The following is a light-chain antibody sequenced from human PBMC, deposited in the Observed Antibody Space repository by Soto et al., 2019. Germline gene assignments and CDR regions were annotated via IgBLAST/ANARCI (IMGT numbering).Light chain of an antibody. CDR3: QQRSHWPLT. V-gene: IGKV3-11*01. Sequence: ESVLTQSPATGSLSPGERATLSCRASQSVSSYLAWYQQKPGQAPRLLIYAASNRATGITARFSGSGSGTDFTLTISSLEPEDFAVYYCQQRSHWPLTVRQGTCLEI. CDR2: AAS. CDR1: QSVSSY. J-gene: IGKJ5*01.